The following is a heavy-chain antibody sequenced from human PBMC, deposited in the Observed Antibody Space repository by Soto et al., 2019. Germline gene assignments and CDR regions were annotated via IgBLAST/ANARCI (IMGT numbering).Heavy chain of an antibody. Sequence: GGSLRLSCAASGFTFRSYSMNWVRQAPGKGLEWVSSISSSSSYIYYADSVKGRFTISRDNSKNTLYLQMNSLRAEDTAVYYCARVGYYDSSGYYDWFDPWGQGTLVTVSS. CDR2: ISSSSSYI. D-gene: IGHD3-22*01. V-gene: IGHV3-21*01. CDR1: GFTFRSYS. CDR3: ARVGYYDSSGYYDWFDP. J-gene: IGHJ5*02.